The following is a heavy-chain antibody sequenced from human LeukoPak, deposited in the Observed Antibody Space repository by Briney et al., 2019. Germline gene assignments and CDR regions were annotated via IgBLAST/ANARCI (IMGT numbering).Heavy chain of an antibody. D-gene: IGHD6-6*01. Sequence: PGGSLRLSCAASGFSFSNAWMSWVRQAPGKGLEWVSSISSSSSYIYYADSVKGRFTISRDNAKNSLYLQMNSLRAEDTAVYYCAREGQLVPEDWGQGTLVTVSS. V-gene: IGHV3-21*01. CDR1: GFSFSNAW. CDR2: ISSSSSYI. CDR3: AREGQLVPED. J-gene: IGHJ4*02.